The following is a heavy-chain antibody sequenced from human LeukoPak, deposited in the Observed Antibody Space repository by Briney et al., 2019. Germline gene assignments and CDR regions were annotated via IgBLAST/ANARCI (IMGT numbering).Heavy chain of an antibody. J-gene: IGHJ5*02. D-gene: IGHD6-13*01. V-gene: IGHV3-43*01. CDR3: AKDYAAAGTWPNWFDP. CDR1: GFTFTSYN. Sequence: GGSLRLSCAASGFTFTSYNMNWVRQAPGKGLEWVSLISWDGGSTYYADSVKGRFTISRDNSKNSLYLQMNSLRTEDTALYYCAKDYAAAGTWPNWFDPWGQGTLVTVSS. CDR2: ISWDGGST.